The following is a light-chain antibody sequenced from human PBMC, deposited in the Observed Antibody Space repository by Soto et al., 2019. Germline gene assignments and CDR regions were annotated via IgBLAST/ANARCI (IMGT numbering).Light chain of an antibody. CDR2: DVS. CDR3: SSYTVRGTIV. CDR1: SSDVGGYNY. J-gene: IGLJ1*01. V-gene: IGLV2-14*03. Sequence: QSALTQPASVSGSPGQSITVSCTGTSSDVGGYNYVSWYQQHPGKAPKLIIYDVSVRPSGVSDRFSASKSGNTASLTISGLQVEDEADYYCSSYTVRGTIVFGGGTKVTAL.